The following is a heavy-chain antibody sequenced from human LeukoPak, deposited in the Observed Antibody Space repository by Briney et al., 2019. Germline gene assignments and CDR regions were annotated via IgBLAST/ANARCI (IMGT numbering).Heavy chain of an antibody. Sequence: TSETLSLTCSVSGGSISSSTYSWGWMRQPPGKGLEWIGSIYYSGSTSYNPSLKSRVTISGDRSKNQFSLKLSSVTAADTAVYYCGGQALSAGKSYYYGMDVWGQGTTVTVSS. CDR1: GGSISSSTYS. V-gene: IGHV4-39*01. D-gene: IGHD6-13*01. CDR2: IYYSGST. CDR3: GGQALSAGKSYYYGMDV. J-gene: IGHJ6*02.